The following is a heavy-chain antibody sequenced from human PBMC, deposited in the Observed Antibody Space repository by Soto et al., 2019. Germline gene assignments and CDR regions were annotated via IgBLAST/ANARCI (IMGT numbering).Heavy chain of an antibody. Sequence: QPGGSLRLSCAASEFTFSSYWFHWVRQTPGKGLMWVSRINGDGTNTFYADSVKGRFTISRDNAKNTLYLQMSSLRDEDTALYYCARGYRWGMDVWGQGTTVTVSS. CDR3: ARGYRWGMDV. CDR2: INGDGTNT. D-gene: IGHD3-16*02. J-gene: IGHJ6*02. V-gene: IGHV3-74*01. CDR1: EFTFSSYW.